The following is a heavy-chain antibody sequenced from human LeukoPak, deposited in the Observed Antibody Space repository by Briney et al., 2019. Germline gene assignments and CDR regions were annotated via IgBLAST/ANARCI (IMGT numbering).Heavy chain of an antibody. Sequence: SETLSLTCTVSGDSISSYYWSWIRQPPGKGLEWIGYIYYSGNTNYNPSLKSRVNISVDTSKNQFSLNLSSVTAADTAVYYCATRKTALSYYFDICGQGTMVTVSS. CDR3: ATRKTALSYYFDI. D-gene: IGHD1-26*01. J-gene: IGHJ3*02. V-gene: IGHV4-59*08. CDR2: IYYSGNT. CDR1: GDSISSYY.